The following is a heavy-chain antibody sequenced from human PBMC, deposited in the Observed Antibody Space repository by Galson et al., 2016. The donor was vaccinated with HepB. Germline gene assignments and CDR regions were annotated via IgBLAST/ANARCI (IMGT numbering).Heavy chain of an antibody. CDR2: IVGSGGIT. J-gene: IGHJ4*02. CDR1: GFTFRNHA. D-gene: IGHD2-8*01. CDR3: AKDPFDGTNGVCSQFDY. V-gene: IGHV3-23*01. Sequence: SLRLSCAASGFTFRNHAMSWVRQAPGKGLEWVSSIVGSGGITYHADSVKGRFSISRDNSKNALYLQMNSLRAEDTAVYHCAKDPFDGTNGVCSQFDYWGQGTLVTVTS.